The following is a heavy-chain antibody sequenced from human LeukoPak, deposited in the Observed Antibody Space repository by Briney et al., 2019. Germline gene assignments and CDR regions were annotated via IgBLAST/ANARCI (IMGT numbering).Heavy chain of an antibody. Sequence: GGSLRLSCAASGFTFSDYYMSWVRQAPGKGLEWVSSISSSSSYIYYADSVKGRFTISRDNAKNSLYLQMNSLRAEDTAVYYCARVRAYSSGWYVKGYFDYWGQGTLVTVSS. CDR3: ARVRAYSSGWYVKGYFDY. J-gene: IGHJ4*02. V-gene: IGHV3-21*01. D-gene: IGHD6-19*01. CDR1: GFTFSDYY. CDR2: ISSSSSYI.